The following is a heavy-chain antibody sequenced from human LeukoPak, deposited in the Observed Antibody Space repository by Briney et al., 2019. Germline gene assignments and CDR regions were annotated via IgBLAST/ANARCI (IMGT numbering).Heavy chain of an antibody. J-gene: IGHJ6*03. CDR1: GFTVSSNY. D-gene: IGHD6-13*01. V-gene: IGHV3-53*01. CDR3: ARVGSSSPGYYMDV. CDR2: IYSGGST. Sequence: GSLRLSCAASGFTVSSNYMSWVRQAPGKGLEWVSVIYSGGSTYYADSVKGRFTISRDNSKNTLYLQMNSLRAEDTAVYYCARVGSSSPGYYMDVWAKGPRSPSP.